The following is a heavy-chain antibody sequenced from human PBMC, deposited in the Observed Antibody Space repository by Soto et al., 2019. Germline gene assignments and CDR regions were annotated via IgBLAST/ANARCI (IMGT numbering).Heavy chain of an antibody. CDR3: ARGVGYDFWSGYYTDIDY. J-gene: IGHJ4*02. CDR1: GYTFTSYG. D-gene: IGHD3-3*01. V-gene: IGHV1-18*01. CDR2: ISAYNGNT. Sequence: QVQLVQSGAEVKKPGASVKVSCKASGYTFTSYGISWVRQAPGQGLEWMGWISAYNGNTNYAQKLQGRVTMTTDTXTXTXXMELRSLRSDDTAVYYCARGVGYDFWSGYYTDIDYWGQGTLVTVSS.